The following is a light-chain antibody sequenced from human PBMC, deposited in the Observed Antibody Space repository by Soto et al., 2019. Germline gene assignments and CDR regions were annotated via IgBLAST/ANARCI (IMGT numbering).Light chain of an antibody. CDR3: CSYAGTYTYV. CDR1: SSDVGGYNY. CDR2: DVS. Sequence: QSALTQPRSVSGSPGQSVTISCTGTSSDVGGYNYVSWYQQHPGKAPKLMIYDVSKRPSGVPDRFSGSKSGNTASLTISGLQAEDEADYYCCSYAGTYTYVFGIGTKLPS. J-gene: IGLJ1*01. V-gene: IGLV2-11*01.